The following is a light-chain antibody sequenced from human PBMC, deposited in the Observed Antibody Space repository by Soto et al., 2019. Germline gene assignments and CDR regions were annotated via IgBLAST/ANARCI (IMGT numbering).Light chain of an antibody. Sequence: EMVLTQSPDTLSLSPGEGATLSCRASHDVSVSLVWYRQRPGQSPRLLIHDASNRATGISARFSGSGSGTDFTLTIGSLEPEESALYYCQQRASWPYTSGQGTKVEIK. CDR2: DAS. CDR3: QQRASWPYT. J-gene: IGKJ2*01. V-gene: IGKV3-11*01. CDR1: HDVSVS.